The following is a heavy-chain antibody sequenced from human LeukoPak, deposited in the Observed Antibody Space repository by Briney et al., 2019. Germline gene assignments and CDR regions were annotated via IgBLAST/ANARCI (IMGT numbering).Heavy chain of an antibody. CDR2: IYYSGST. D-gene: IGHD2-2*01. V-gene: IGHV4-31*03. CDR1: GGSISSGGYY. Sequence: SQALSLTCTVSGGSISSGGYYWSWIRQHPGKGLEWIGYIYYSGSTYYNPSLKSRVTISVDTSKNQFSLKLSSVTAADTAVYYCARVPPCSSTSCSELEGGWFDPWGQGTLVTVSS. J-gene: IGHJ5*02. CDR3: ARVPPCSSTSCSELEGGWFDP.